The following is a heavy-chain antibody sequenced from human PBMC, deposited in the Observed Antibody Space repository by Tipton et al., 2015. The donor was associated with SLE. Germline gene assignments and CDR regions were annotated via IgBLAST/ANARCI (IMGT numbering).Heavy chain of an antibody. V-gene: IGHV4-38-2*02. D-gene: IGHD1-20*01. J-gene: IGHJ5*02. Sequence: TLSLTCTVSGYSISSGYYWGWIRQPPGKGLEWIGSIYFSGFTSYNPSLESRVAISVDTSNNQFSLNLTSVTAADTAVYYCARQLITDLNWFDPWGQGTLVTVSS. CDR3: ARQLITDLNWFDP. CDR2: IYFSGFT. CDR1: GYSISSGYY.